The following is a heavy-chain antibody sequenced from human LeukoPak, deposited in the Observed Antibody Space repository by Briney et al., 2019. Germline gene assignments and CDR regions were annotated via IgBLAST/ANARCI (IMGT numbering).Heavy chain of an antibody. Sequence: ASLRLSCAASGFTFNNYAMSWVRQAPGKGLEWVSAILGSGRSAYYADSVKGRFTISRDNSKNSLFLQMNSLRVEDTALYYCSKWGDCDVLTGYYDSDFWGQGTLVTVSA. CDR3: SKWGDCDVLTGYYDSDF. CDR2: ILGSGRSA. CDR1: GFTFNNYA. D-gene: IGHD3-9*01. V-gene: IGHV3-23*01. J-gene: IGHJ4*02.